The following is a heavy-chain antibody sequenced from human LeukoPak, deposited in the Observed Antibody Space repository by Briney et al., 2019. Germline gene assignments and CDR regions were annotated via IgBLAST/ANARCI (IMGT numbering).Heavy chain of an antibody. CDR2: VTSSSYT. V-gene: IGHV3-21*01. CDR3: ARGIMGSSWYYFDY. D-gene: IGHD6-13*01. CDR1: GFTFSSYA. J-gene: IGHJ4*02. Sequence: GRSLRLSCAASGFTFSSYAMHWVRQAPGKGLEWVSSVTSSSYTYYADSVKGRFTISRDNSKNSLYLQMNSLRAEDTAVYYCARGIMGSSWYYFDYWGQGTLVTVSS.